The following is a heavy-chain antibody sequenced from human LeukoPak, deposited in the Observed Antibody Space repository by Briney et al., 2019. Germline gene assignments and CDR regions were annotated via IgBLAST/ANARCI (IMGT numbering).Heavy chain of an antibody. J-gene: IGHJ4*02. CDR2: IYPGDSET. Sequence: GESLKISCRGSGYSFGTYWIAWVRQMPGKGLEWMGIIYPGDSETRYSPSFQGQVTISADKSITTAYLQWSSLKASDTAMYYCARRTPGYYYAPFDYWGQGTLVTVSS. V-gene: IGHV5-51*01. CDR1: GYSFGTYW. CDR3: ARRTPGYYYAPFDY. D-gene: IGHD5-12*01.